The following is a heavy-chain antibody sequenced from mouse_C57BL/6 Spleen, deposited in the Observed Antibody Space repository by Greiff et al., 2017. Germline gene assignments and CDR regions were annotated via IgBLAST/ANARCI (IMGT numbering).Heavy chain of an antibody. Sequence: VQLQQPGAELVKPGASVKLSCKASGYTFTSYWMHWVKQRPGQGLEWIGMIHPNSGSTNYNEKFKSKATLTVDKSSSTAYMKLSSLTSEDSAVYYCAREDYGGDYYAMDYWGQGTSVTVSS. J-gene: IGHJ4*01. CDR2: IHPNSGST. V-gene: IGHV1-64*01. CDR3: AREDYGGDYYAMDY. D-gene: IGHD2-4*01. CDR1: GYTFTSYW.